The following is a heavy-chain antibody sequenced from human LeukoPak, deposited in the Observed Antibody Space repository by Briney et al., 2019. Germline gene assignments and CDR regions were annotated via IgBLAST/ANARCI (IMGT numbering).Heavy chain of an antibody. J-gene: IGHJ4*02. CDR3: ARDACSSTSCFRDY. Sequence: GGSLRLSCAASGFTFSTYTMNWVRKAPGKGLEWVSSISSGSSYISHADSLKGRFNISRDNPKNSLYLQINSLRAEDTAVYYCARDACSSTSCFRDYWGQGTRVTVSS. CDR2: ISSGSSYI. CDR1: GFTFSTYT. V-gene: IGHV3-21*01. D-gene: IGHD2-2*01.